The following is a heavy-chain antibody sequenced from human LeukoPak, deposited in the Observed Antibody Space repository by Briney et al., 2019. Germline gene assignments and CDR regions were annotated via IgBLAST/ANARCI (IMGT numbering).Heavy chain of an antibody. J-gene: IGHJ4*02. D-gene: IGHD1-1*01. V-gene: IGHV3-33*05. CDR1: GFTFSRYA. Sequence: GGSLRLSCATSGFTFSRYAMHWVRQAPGKGLEWVAVISYDGPNKYYADSVKGRFTISRDNAKNSLYLQMNSLRAEDTAVYYCARDTNSCFDYWGQGTLVTVSS. CDR2: ISYDGPNK. CDR3: ARDTNSCFDY.